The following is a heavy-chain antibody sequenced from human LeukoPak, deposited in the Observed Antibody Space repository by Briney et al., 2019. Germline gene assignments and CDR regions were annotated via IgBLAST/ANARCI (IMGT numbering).Heavy chain of an antibody. D-gene: IGHD2-15*01. CDR1: GFSISNYG. Sequence: GGSLRLSCAGSGFSISNYGMNWVRQAPGKGLEWLSYIRSDSSTKYYADSVEGRFTISRDNSKNTLYLQMNSLRAEDTAVYYCARYCSGGTCYVGLIWGQGTLVTVSS. V-gene: IGHV3-48*01. CDR2: IRSDSSTK. J-gene: IGHJ4*02. CDR3: ARYCSGGTCYVGLI.